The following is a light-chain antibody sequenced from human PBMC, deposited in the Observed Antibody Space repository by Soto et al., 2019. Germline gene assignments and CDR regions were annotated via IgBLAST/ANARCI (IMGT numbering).Light chain of an antibody. CDR1: SSDIENYNL. J-gene: IGLJ1*01. CDR3: CSYADGSTFV. V-gene: IGLV2-23*02. Sequence: QSALTQPASVSGSPGQSITISCTGTSSDIENYNLVSWYQQHPGKAPKLMIYEVSKRPSGVSNRFSGSKSGNTASLTISGLQAEDEADYFCCSYADGSTFVFGTGTKVTVL. CDR2: EVS.